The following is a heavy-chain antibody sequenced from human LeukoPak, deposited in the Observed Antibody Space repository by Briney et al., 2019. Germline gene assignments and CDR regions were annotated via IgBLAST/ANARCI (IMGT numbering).Heavy chain of an antibody. CDR2: ISYDGSNK. D-gene: IGHD3-16*01. V-gene: IGHV3-30*18. Sequence: GGSLRLSCAVSGFIFNNYIMNWVRQAPGKGLEWVAVISYDGSNKYYADSVKGRFTISRDNSKNTLYLQMNSLRAEDTAVYYCAKERYDYVYFDYWGQGTLVTVSS. CDR1: GFIFNNYI. J-gene: IGHJ4*02. CDR3: AKERYDYVYFDY.